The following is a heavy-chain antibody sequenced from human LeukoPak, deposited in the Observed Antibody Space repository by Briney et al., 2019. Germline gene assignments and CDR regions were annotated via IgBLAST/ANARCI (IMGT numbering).Heavy chain of an antibody. V-gene: IGHV4-4*07. J-gene: IGHJ5*02. CDR1: GGSISRHY. D-gene: IGHD6-19*01. CDR2: IYTSGST. Sequence: SSETLSLTCTVSGGSISRHYWSWIRQPAGRGLEWMGRIYTSGSTNYNPSLKTRATMSVDTSKNQFSLKLSSVTAADTAVYYCAREDSSGWYSLLYNWFDPWGQGTLVTVSS. CDR3: AREDSSGWYSLLYNWFDP.